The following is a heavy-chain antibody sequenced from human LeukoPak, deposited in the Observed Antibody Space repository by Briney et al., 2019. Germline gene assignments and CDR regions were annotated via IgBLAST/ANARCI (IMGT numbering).Heavy chain of an antibody. CDR3: ARDTRWYYDSSGYYYGWYYFDY. CDR2: IIPILGIA. J-gene: IGHJ4*02. V-gene: IGHV1-69*04. CDR1: GGTFSSYA. Sequence: SVKVSCKASGGTFSSYAISWVRQAPGQGLEWMGRIIPILGIANYAQKFQGRVTITADKSTSTAYMELSSLRSEDTAVYYCARDTRWYYDSSGYYYGWYYFDYWGQGTLVTVSS. D-gene: IGHD3-22*01.